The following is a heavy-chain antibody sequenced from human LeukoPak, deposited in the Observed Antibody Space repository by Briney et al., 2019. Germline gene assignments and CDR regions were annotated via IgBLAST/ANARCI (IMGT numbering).Heavy chain of an antibody. CDR3: ARQGYDFWSGYYYYMDA. CDR2: IYHSGST. J-gene: IGHJ6*03. Sequence: SETLSLTCAVSGYSISSGYYWGWIRQPPGKGVEWIGSIYHSGSTYYNPSLKSRVTISVDTSKNQFSLKLSSVTAADTAVYYCARQGYDFWSGYYYYMDAWGKGTTVTVSS. D-gene: IGHD3-3*01. CDR1: GYSISSGYY. V-gene: IGHV4-38-2*01.